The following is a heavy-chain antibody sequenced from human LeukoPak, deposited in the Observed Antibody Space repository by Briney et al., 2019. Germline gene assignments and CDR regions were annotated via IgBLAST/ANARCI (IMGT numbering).Heavy chain of an antibody. J-gene: IGHJ6*03. CDR1: DYSISSAYY. CDR3: ARQGGNWGNYYMDV. V-gene: IGHV4-38-2*02. CDR2: ISRGGNT. Sequence: SETLSLTCTVSDYSISSAYYWGWIRQPPGKGLECVGGISRGGNTYYNPSLKSRVTISIDTSKNQFSLKLSSVTAADTAVYYCARQGGNWGNYYMDVWGKGTTVPVSS. D-gene: IGHD4-23*01.